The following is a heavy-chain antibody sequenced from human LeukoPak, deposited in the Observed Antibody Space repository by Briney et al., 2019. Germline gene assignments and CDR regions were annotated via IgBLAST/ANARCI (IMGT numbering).Heavy chain of an antibody. D-gene: IGHD4-17*01. CDR3: ARAADYGDFFDY. V-gene: IGHV3-13*01. CDR1: GFTFSSYD. Sequence: GGSLRLSCAASGFTFSSYDMHWVRQATGKGLEWVSAIGTAGDTYYPGSVKGRFTISRENAKNSLYLQMNSLRAGDTAVYYCARAADYGDFFDYWGQGTLVTVSS. J-gene: IGHJ4*02. CDR2: IGTAGDT.